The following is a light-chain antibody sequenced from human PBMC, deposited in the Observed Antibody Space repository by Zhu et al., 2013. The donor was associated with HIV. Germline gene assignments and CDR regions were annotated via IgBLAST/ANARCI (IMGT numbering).Light chain of an antibody. Sequence: SYVLTQPPSVSVAPGMTATITCGGNSIGRKSVHWYQQKAGQAPVLVVYDDRDRPSGIPERFSGSNSGNTATLTISRVEGGDEADYYCQVWDSSTVVFGGGTKLTVL. CDR2: DDR. J-gene: IGLJ2*01. CDR3: QVWDSSTVV. CDR1: SIGRKS. V-gene: IGLV3-21*03.